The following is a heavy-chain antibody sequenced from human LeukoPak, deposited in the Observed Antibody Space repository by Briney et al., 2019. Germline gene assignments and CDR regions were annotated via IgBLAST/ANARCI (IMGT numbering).Heavy chain of an antibody. D-gene: IGHD3-10*01. CDR3: AGGTYYYGSGSSDDYYYYGMDV. Sequence: GGSLRLSCSASGFTFRSYSMNWVRQAPGKGLEGVSSISSSSSYIYYADSVKGRFTISRDNAKNSLYLQMNSLRAEDTAVYYCAGGTYYYGSGSSDDYYYYGMDVWGQGTTVTVSS. CDR2: ISSSSSYI. V-gene: IGHV3-21*01. J-gene: IGHJ6*02. CDR1: GFTFRSYS.